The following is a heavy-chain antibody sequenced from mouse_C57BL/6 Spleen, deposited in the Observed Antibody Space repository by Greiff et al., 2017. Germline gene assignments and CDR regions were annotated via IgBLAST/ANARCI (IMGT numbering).Heavy chain of an antibody. CDR2: IDYDASST. CDR1: GFTFSDYY. CDR3: TREGNSNYLDD. Sequence: EVKLVESEGGLVQPGSSMTLSCTASGFTFSDYYMAWVRQAPEKGLEWVANIDYDASSTSYLHSFKSRFIITRDNAKSILYLQMRSLKSEDTATYYCTREGNSNYLDDWGQGTTLTVSS. V-gene: IGHV5-16*01. D-gene: IGHD2-5*01. J-gene: IGHJ2*01.